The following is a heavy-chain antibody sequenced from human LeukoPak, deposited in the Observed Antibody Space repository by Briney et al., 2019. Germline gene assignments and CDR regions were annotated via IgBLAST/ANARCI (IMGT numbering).Heavy chain of an antibody. V-gene: IGHV3-15*01. Sequence: TGGSLRLSCAASGFTFSNAWMSWVRQAPGKGLEWVGRIKSKTDGGTTDYAAPVKGRFTISRDDSKNTLYLQMNSLKTEDTAVYYCTSDPTSYYYDTIGYWGQGTLVTVSS. D-gene: IGHD3-22*01. CDR2: IKSKTDGGTT. CDR1: GFTFSNAW. CDR3: TSDPTSYYYDTIGY. J-gene: IGHJ4*02.